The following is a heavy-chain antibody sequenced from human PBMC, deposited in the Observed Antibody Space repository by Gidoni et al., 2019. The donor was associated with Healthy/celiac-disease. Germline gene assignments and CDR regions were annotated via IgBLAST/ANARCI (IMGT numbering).Heavy chain of an antibody. J-gene: IGHJ5*02. CDR1: GGSFSGYY. CDR2: INHRGST. Sequence: QVQLQQWGAGLVKPSETLSLTCAVYGGSFSGYYWSWIRRPPGKGLEWIGEINHRGSTNYTPSLKSRVTISVDTSKNQFSLKLSSVTAADTAVYYCARSSGWFDPWGQGTLVTVSS. V-gene: IGHV4-34*01. CDR3: ARSSGWFDP.